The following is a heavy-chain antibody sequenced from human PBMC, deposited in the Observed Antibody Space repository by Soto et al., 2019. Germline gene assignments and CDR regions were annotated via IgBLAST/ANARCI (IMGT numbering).Heavy chain of an antibody. J-gene: IGHJ3*02. D-gene: IGHD2-8*02. Sequence: GGSLRLSCTASGLTCSSYDMSWVRQAPGKGLEWVSTILVGGSTYYADSVKGRFTISRDNSKNTLYLQMNSLTAGDTAVYYCAKATATGGGAFDICGQGTMVTVSS. V-gene: IGHV3-23*01. CDR2: ILVGGST. CDR3: AKATATGGGAFDI. CDR1: GLTCSSYD.